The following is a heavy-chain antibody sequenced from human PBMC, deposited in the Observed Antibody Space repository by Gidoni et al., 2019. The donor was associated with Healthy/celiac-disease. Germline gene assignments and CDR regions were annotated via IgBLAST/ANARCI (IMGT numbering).Heavy chain of an antibody. J-gene: IGHJ4*02. CDR3: ARALYCSGGSCYSGFDY. CDR1: RFTFSSYA. Sequence: QVQLVESGGGVVQPGRSLRLSCAASRFTFSSYAMHWVRQAPGKGLEWVAVISYDGSNKYYADSVKGRFTISRDNSKNTLYLQMNSLRAEDTAVYYCARALYCSGGSCYSGFDYWGQGTLVTVSS. D-gene: IGHD2-15*01. V-gene: IGHV3-30-3*01. CDR2: ISYDGSNK.